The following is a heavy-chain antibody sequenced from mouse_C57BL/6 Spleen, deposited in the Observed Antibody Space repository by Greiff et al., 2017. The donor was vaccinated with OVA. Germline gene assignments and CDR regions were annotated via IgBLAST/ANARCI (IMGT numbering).Heavy chain of an antibody. V-gene: IGHV1-64*01. D-gene: IGHD1-1*01. J-gene: IGHJ4*01. CDR1: GYTFTSYW. CDR2: IHPNSGST. Sequence: QVQLQQSGAELVKPGASVKLSCKASGYTFTSYWMHWVKQRPGQGLEWIGMIHPNSGSTNYNEKFKGKATLTVDKSSSTAYMQLSSLTSEDSAVYYCARVTTVDPYAMDYWGQGTSVTVSS. CDR3: ARVTTVDPYAMDY.